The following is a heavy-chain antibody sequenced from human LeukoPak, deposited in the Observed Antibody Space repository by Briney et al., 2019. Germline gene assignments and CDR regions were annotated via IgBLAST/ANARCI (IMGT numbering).Heavy chain of an antibody. Sequence: PSETLSLTCTVSGYSISSGYYWGWIRQPPGKGLEWIGSIYHSGSTYYNPSLKSRVTTSVDTSKNQFSLKLSSVTAADTAVYYCARNGYSGYDYNYWGQGTLVTVSS. D-gene: IGHD5-12*01. CDR3: ARNGYSGYDYNY. V-gene: IGHV4-38-2*02. CDR1: GYSISSGYY. J-gene: IGHJ4*02. CDR2: IYHSGST.